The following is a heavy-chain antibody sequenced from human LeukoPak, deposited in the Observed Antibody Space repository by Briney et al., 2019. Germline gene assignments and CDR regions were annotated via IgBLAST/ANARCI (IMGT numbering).Heavy chain of an antibody. Sequence: PSETLSLTCTVSGGSISSYYWSWIRQPPGKGLEWIGEINHSGSTNYNPSLKSRVTISVDTSKNQFSLKLSSVTAADTAVYYCARGIRSSSVGLDYWGQGTLVTVSS. CDR1: GGSISSYY. D-gene: IGHD6-6*01. CDR3: ARGIRSSSVGLDY. J-gene: IGHJ4*02. CDR2: INHSGST. V-gene: IGHV4-34*01.